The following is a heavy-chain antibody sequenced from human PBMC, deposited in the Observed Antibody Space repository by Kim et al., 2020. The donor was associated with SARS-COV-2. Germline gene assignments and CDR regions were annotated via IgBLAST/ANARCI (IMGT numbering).Heavy chain of an antibody. CDR1: GGSISSYY. Sequence: SETLSLTCTVSGGSISSYYWSWIRQPPGKGLEWIGYIYYSGSTNYNPSLKSRVTISVDTSKNQFSLKRSSVTAADTAVYYCARGEYYGSGTQKGYYYYGMDVWGQGTTGTVSS. D-gene: IGHD3-10*01. J-gene: IGHJ6*02. CDR2: IYYSGST. CDR3: ARGEYYGSGTQKGYYYYGMDV. V-gene: IGHV4-59*08.